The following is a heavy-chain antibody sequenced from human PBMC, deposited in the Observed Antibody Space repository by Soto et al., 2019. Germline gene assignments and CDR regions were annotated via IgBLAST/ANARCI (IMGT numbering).Heavy chain of an antibody. Sequence: QVQLVQSGAEAKKPGASLKVSCKASGYTFSDYYIHWVRQAPGQGLEWMGWIDADSGDTKYAQNLQGWVTMTRDTSINTAYMELSRLRSDDTAVYYCARTPNNGRAGVYGMDVWGQGTTVTVSS. J-gene: IGHJ6*02. CDR1: GYTFSDYY. D-gene: IGHD1-26*01. V-gene: IGHV1-2*04. CDR2: IDADSGDT. CDR3: ARTPNNGRAGVYGMDV.